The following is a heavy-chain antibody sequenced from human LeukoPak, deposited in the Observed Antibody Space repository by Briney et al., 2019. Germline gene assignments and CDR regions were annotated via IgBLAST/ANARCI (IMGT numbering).Heavy chain of an antibody. Sequence: GGSLRLSCAASGFTFSRYSIIWVRQAPGKGREWVSYISSSSDAKHHADSVKGRFTISRDNAKKLVYLQMNSLRAEETAVYYCARSTDVWGKGTTVTVSS. J-gene: IGHJ6*04. V-gene: IGHV3-48*01. CDR2: ISSSSDAK. CDR3: ARSTDV. D-gene: IGHD5/OR15-5a*01. CDR1: GFTFSRYS.